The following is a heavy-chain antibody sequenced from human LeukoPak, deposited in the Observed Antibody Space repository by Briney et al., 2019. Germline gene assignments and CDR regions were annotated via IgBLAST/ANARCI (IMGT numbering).Heavy chain of an antibody. CDR3: AGPYRSGGSCHSDNWFDP. CDR2: IYYSGST. V-gene: IGHV4-39*01. J-gene: IGHJ5*02. D-gene: IGHD2-15*01. Sequence: SETLSLTCTVSGGSISSSSSYWGWIRQPPGKGLEWIGSIYYSGSTYYNPSLKSRVTISVDTSKNQFSLKLSSVTAADTAVYYCAGPYRSGGSCHSDNWFDPWGQGTLVTVSS. CDR1: GGSISSSSSY.